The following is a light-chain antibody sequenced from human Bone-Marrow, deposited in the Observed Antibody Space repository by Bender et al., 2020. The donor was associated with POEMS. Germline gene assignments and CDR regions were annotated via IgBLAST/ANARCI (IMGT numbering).Light chain of an antibody. V-gene: IGLV1-44*01. CDR3: AVWDDSLSTWV. Sequence: QSVLTQPPSASGTPGQRVTISCSGGSSNIGAHAVNWYQHLPGTAPKLLIYSSHRRPSEVPDRFSGSRSGTSASLAISGLQSEDEADYYCAVWDDSLSTWVFGGGTKLTVL. CDR2: SSH. CDR1: SSNIGAHA. J-gene: IGLJ3*02.